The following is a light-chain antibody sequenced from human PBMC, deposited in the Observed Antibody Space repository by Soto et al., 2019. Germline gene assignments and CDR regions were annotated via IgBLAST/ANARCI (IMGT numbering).Light chain of an antibody. V-gene: IGKV1-33*01. CDR1: QDISNY. J-gene: IGKJ4*01. CDR3: QQYDNLPLT. Sequence: DIKMTQSPSTLSGTVGDRVTITCQASQDISNYLNWYQQKPGKAPKLLIYDASNLETGVPSRFSGSGSGTDFTFTISSLQPEDIATYYCQQYDNLPLTFGGGTKV. CDR2: DAS.